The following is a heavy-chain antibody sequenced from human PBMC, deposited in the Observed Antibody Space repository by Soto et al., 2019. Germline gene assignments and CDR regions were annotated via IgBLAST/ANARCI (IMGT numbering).Heavy chain of an antibody. CDR3: ANSDYSAAADY. Sequence: GGSLRLSCAASGFTFSSYGMHWVRQAPGKGLEWVAVISYDGCNKYYADSVKGRFTISRDNSKNTLYLQMNSLRAEDTAVYYCANSDYSAAADYWGQGTLVTVSS. V-gene: IGHV3-30*18. CDR1: GFTFSSYG. D-gene: IGHD2-2*01. J-gene: IGHJ4*02. CDR2: ISYDGCNK.